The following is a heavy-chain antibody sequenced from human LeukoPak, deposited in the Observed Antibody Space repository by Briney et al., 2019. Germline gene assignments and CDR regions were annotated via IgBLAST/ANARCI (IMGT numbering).Heavy chain of an antibody. V-gene: IGHV4-61*02. Sequence: ASETLSLTCTVSGGSISSGSYYWSWIRQPAGKGLEWIGRIYTSGSTNYNPSLKSRVTISVDTSKNQFSMKLSSVTAADPAVYYCARDNYYDSSGYYYEYFQHWGQGTLVTVSS. CDR3: ARDNYYDSSGYYYEYFQH. CDR2: IYTSGST. D-gene: IGHD3-22*01. J-gene: IGHJ1*01. CDR1: GGSISSGSYY.